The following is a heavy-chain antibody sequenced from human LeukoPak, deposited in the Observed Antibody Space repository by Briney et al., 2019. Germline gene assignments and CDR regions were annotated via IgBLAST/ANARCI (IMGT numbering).Heavy chain of an antibody. J-gene: IGHJ5*02. V-gene: IGHV3-53*01. CDR2: IYSGGST. Sequence: GGSLRLSCAASGFTVNNNYMSWVRQAPGKGLEWVSVIYSGGSTYYADSVKGRFTISRDNSKNTLYLQMNSLRAEDTAVYYCAVDPEGYSSTWGQGTLVTVSS. CDR3: AVDPEGYSST. CDR1: GFTVNNNY. D-gene: IGHD6-13*01.